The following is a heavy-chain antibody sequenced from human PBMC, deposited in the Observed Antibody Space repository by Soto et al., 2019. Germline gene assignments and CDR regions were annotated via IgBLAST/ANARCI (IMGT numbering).Heavy chain of an antibody. Sequence: GASVKVSCKASGYTFTGYYMHWVRQAPGQGLEWMGWINPNSGGTNYAQKFQGRVTMTRDTSISTAYMELSRLRSDDTAVYYCARAMVRGVIRYYYGMDVWGQGIAVTVSS. CDR3: ARAMVRGVIRYYYGMDV. CDR2: INPNSGGT. J-gene: IGHJ6*02. V-gene: IGHV1-2*02. D-gene: IGHD3-10*01. CDR1: GYTFTGYY.